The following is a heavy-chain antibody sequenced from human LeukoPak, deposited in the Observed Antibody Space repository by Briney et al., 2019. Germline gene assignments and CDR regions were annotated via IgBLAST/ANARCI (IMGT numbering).Heavy chain of an antibody. CDR2: ISYDGSNK. J-gene: IGHJ4*02. D-gene: IGHD6-19*01. Sequence: GGSLRLSCAASGFTFGSYGMHWVRQAPGKGLEWVAVISYDGSNKYYADSVKGRFTISRDNSKNTLYLQMNSLRAEDTAVYYCAKGAGYSSGWYSDPDLNYFDYWGQGTLVTVSS. CDR1: GFTFGSYG. V-gene: IGHV3-30*18. CDR3: AKGAGYSSGWYSDPDLNYFDY.